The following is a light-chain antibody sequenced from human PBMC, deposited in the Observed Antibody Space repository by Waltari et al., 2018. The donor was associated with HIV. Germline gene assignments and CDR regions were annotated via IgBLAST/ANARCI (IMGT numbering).Light chain of an antibody. Sequence: QSALTQPASVSGSPGQSITISCTGTSSAVGGYNYVSWYQQHPGKAPKLMIYDVSKRPSGVCNRFSGSKSGNTASLTISGLQAEDEADYYCSSYTSSSTWVFGGGTKLTVL. J-gene: IGLJ3*02. CDR3: SSYTSSSTWV. CDR2: DVS. V-gene: IGLV2-14*01. CDR1: SSAVGGYNY.